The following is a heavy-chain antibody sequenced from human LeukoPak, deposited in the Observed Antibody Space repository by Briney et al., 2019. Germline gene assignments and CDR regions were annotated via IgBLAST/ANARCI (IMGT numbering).Heavy chain of an antibody. Sequence: ASVKVSCKASGGTFSSYAINWVRQATGQGLEWMGWMNPNSGNTGYAQKFQGRVTMTRNTSISTAYMELSSLRSEDTAVYYCARGAGIAVADWGQGTLVTVSS. CDR2: MNPNSGNT. J-gene: IGHJ4*02. V-gene: IGHV1-8*02. D-gene: IGHD6-19*01. CDR1: GGTFSSYA. CDR3: ARGAGIAVAD.